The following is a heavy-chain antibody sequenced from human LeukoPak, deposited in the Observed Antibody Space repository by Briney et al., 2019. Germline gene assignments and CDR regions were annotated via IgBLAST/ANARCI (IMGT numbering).Heavy chain of an antibody. CDR3: AKVGVSPFYYYYYMDV. Sequence: GGSLRLSCAASGFTFSSHGMHWVRQAPGKGLEWVAFIRYDGSNKYYADSVKGRFTISRDNSKNTLYLQMNSLRAEDTAVYYCAKVGVSPFYYYYYMDVWGKGTTVTVSS. CDR1: GFTFSSHG. D-gene: IGHD3-16*01. V-gene: IGHV3-30*02. J-gene: IGHJ6*03. CDR2: IRYDGSNK.